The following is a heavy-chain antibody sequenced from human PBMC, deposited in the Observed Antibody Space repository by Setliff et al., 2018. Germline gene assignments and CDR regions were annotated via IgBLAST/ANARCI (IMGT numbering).Heavy chain of an antibody. CDR1: DDSFTSSRYY. D-gene: IGHD2-15*01. CDR2: ISYSGTP. V-gene: IGHV4-39*01. CDR3: VRPGGTTVVARHFDY. Sequence: PSETLSLTCTVSDDSFTSSRYYWGWIRQAPGSGLEWIGSISYSGTPYYNASVESRVTISIDTSRNQFSLELRSVTVADTATYYCVRPGGTTVVARHFDYWGQGMLVTVSS. J-gene: IGHJ4*02.